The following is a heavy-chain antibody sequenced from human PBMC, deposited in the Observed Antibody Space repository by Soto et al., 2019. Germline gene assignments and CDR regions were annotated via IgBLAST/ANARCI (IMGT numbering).Heavy chain of an antibody. V-gene: IGHV3-23*01. CDR1: GFPFSSYA. Sequence: EVQLLESGGGLVQPGGSLRLSCVASGFPFSSYAMSWVRQTPGRGLECVSSISSGSNTYYTDSVRGRFTISRDNSKTPLYLQMTTLRADDPALYYSAKVSATGKSAAMVGWGQGNTVSVSS. J-gene: IGHJ6*01. CDR3: AKVSATGKSAAMVG. D-gene: IGHD7-27*01. CDR2: ISSGSNT.